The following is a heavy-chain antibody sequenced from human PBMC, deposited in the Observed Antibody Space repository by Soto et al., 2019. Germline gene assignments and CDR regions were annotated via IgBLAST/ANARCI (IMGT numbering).Heavy chain of an antibody. CDR3: ARDRGAAGIFRGLNWFDP. J-gene: IGHJ5*02. CDR2: IYYSGST. D-gene: IGHD6-13*01. CDR1: GGSISSGGYY. V-gene: IGHV4-31*03. Sequence: QVQLQESGPGLVKPSQTLSLTCTVSGGSISSGGYYWSWIRQHPGKGLEWIGYIYYSGSTYYNPSLKSRVTISVDTSKNQFSLKLSSVTAADTAVYYCARDRGAAGIFRGLNWFDPWGQGTLVTVSS.